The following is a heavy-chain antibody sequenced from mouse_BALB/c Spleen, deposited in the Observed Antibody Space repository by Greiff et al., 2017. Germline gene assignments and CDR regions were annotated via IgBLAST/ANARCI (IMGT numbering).Heavy chain of an antibody. CDR3: ARQGVYGPFAY. D-gene: IGHD1-1*02. V-gene: IGHV5-12-2*01. CDR1: GFTFSSYT. J-gene: IGHJ3*01. Sequence: EVHLVESGGGLVQPGGSLKLSCAASGFTFSSYTMSWVRQTPEKRLEWVAYISNGGGSTYYPDTVKGRFTISRDNAKNTLYLQMSSLKSEDTAMYYCARQGVYGPFAYWGQGTLVTVSA. CDR2: ISNGGGST.